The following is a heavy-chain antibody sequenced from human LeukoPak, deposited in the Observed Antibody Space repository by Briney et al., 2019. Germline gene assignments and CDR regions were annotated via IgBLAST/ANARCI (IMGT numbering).Heavy chain of an antibody. CDR1: GFTFSSSA. CDR2: ISGGGGST. CDR3: AKIHGSGSYYYFDC. V-gene: IGHV3-23*01. J-gene: IGHJ4*02. D-gene: IGHD3-10*01. Sequence: PGGSLRLSRAASGFTFSSSAMNWVRQAPGKGLEWVSTISGGGGSTYYADSVKGRFTISRDNSKNALYLQMNSLRAEDTAVYYCAKIHGSGSYYYFDCWGQGTLVTVSS.